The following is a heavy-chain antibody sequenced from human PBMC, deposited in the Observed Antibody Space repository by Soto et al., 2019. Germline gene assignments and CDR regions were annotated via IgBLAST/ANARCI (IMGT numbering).Heavy chain of an antibody. Sequence: PSETLCLTCTVSGGSISSSSYHWGWIRQPPGKGLEWIGNSHYSGSAYYNPSLKSRVTISVDTSKNQVSLKLSSVTAADTAVYYCARTANWLDPWGQGTLVTVSS. V-gene: IGHV4-39*01. J-gene: IGHJ5*02. CDR1: GGSISSSSYH. CDR2: SHYSGSA. CDR3: ARTANWLDP.